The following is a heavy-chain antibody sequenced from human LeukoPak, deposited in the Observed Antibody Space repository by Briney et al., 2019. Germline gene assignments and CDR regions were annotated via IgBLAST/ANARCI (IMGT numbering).Heavy chain of an antibody. CDR3: ARVGWQQLSTYMDV. D-gene: IGHD6-13*01. CDR2: MKPDGSEK. Sequence: SGGSLRLSCAVSGFTFSSYWMTWVRQAPGKGLEWVATMKPDGSEKYYVDSVKGRFTISRDNAKNSLYLQMNSLRSEDTAVYYCARVGWQQLSTYMDVWGKGTTVTVSS. V-gene: IGHV3-7*03. J-gene: IGHJ6*03. CDR1: GFTFSSYW.